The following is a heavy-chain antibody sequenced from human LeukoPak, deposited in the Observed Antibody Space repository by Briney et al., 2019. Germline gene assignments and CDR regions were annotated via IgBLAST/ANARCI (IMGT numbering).Heavy chain of an antibody. V-gene: IGHV4-59*01. Sequence: SETLSLTCTVSGGSISGYYWIWIRQPPGKGLEWIGYIYSNGNTKYNPSLKSRSTISVETSKNQFSLKLSSMTAADTAVYYCARVTGTSAILYWGPGTLVTVSS. J-gene: IGHJ4*02. CDR3: ARVTGTSAILY. CDR1: GGSISGYY. CDR2: IYSNGNT. D-gene: IGHD2-2*01.